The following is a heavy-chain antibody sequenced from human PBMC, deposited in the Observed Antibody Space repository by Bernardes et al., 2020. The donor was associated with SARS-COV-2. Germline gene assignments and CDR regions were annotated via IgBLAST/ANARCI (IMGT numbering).Heavy chain of an antibody. J-gene: IGHJ6*03. Sequence: GGSLRLSCEVSGFKFSDYEMNWVRLAPGKGLEWISYISYSGYKRYYGDSVKGRFTVSRDNSKNSLFLDMNSLRAEDTALYFCARTSSDYDSTYYYYYMDVWGKGTTVTVSS. D-gene: IGHD3-16*01. CDR1: GFKFSDYE. V-gene: IGHV3-48*03. CDR2: ISYSGYKR. CDR3: ARTSSDYDSTYYYYYMDV.